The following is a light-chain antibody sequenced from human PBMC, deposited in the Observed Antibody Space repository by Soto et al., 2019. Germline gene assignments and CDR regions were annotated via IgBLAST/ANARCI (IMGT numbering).Light chain of an antibody. CDR1: SSDVGRYNY. CDR3: CSYAGSYV. CDR2: DVT. J-gene: IGLJ1*01. V-gene: IGLV2-11*01. Sequence: QSALTQPRSVSGSPGQSVTIYCTGTSSDVGRYNYVSWYQHHPGKAPKLIIYDVTQRPSGVPDRFSGSKSGNTASLTISGLQADDEADYYCCSYAGSYVFGSGTKLTVL.